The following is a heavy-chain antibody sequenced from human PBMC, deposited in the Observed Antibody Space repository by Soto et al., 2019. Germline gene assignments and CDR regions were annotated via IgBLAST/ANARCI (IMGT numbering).Heavy chain of an antibody. J-gene: IGHJ6*03. V-gene: IGHV3-11*01. CDR3: ASVLLFLDNYHYYMDV. D-gene: IGHD2-8*01. Sequence: QVQLVESGGGLVKPGGSLRLSCAASGFTFSDYYMSWIRQAPGKGLEWVSYISSSGSTIYYADSVKGRFIISRENAKKSLYLQMNSMRAEDTDVYYCASVLLFLDNYHYYMDVWGKGTTVTVSS. CDR2: ISSSGSTI. CDR1: GFTFSDYY.